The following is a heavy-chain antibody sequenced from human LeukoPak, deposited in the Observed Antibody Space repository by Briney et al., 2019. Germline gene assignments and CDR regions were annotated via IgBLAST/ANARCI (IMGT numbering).Heavy chain of an antibody. D-gene: IGHD3-10*01. CDR2: VNVDGSST. CDR3: AKDRDWFDP. CDR1: GFTFTNHW. Sequence: GRSLRLSCAASGFTFTNHWMHWARQTPGEGLVWVSGVNVDGSSTFYADSVKGRFTISRDNSKNTLYLQMNSLRAEDTAVYYCAKDRDWFDPWGQGTLVTVSS. J-gene: IGHJ5*02. V-gene: IGHV3-74*01.